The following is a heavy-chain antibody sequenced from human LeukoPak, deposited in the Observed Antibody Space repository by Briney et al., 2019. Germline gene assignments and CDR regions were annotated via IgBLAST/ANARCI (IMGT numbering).Heavy chain of an antibody. Sequence: SETLSLTCAVYGGSFSGYYWSWIRQPPGMGLEWIGEINHSGNTNYNPSLKSRVTISVDTSKNQFSLKLSSVTAADTAVYYCARGPPYYYGSGSYKQYWFDPWGQGTLVTVSS. CDR1: GGSFSGYY. V-gene: IGHV4-34*01. J-gene: IGHJ5*02. CDR2: INHSGNT. D-gene: IGHD3-10*01. CDR3: ARGPPYYYGSGSYKQYWFDP.